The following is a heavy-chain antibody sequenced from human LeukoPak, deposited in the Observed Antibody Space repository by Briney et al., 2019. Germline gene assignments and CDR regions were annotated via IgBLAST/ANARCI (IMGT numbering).Heavy chain of an antibody. V-gene: IGHV5-51*01. CDR3: ASPHYEGVAVAGTGAFDI. CDR2: IYPGDSDT. CDR1: GYSFTSYW. Sequence: GESLKISFKGSGYSFTSYWIGWVRQMPGKGLEWMGIIYPGDSDTRYSPSFQGQVTISADKSISTAYLQWSSLKASDTAMYYCASPHYEGVAVAGTGAFDIWGQGTMVTVSS. J-gene: IGHJ3*02. D-gene: IGHD6-19*01.